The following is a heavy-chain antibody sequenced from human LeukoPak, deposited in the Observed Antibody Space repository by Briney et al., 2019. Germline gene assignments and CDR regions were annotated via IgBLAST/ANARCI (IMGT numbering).Heavy chain of an antibody. CDR3: ARVGSSWDILDY. Sequence: GGSLRLSCTASGFTFTNYWMSWVRQAPGKGLEWVANIKENETEIRYLDSVKGRFTISRDNAKNSLYLQMDSLRAKDTAVYYCARVGSSWDILDYWGQGTLVTVSS. CDR1: GFTFTNYW. J-gene: IGHJ4*02. D-gene: IGHD6-13*01. V-gene: IGHV3-7*03. CDR2: IKENETEI.